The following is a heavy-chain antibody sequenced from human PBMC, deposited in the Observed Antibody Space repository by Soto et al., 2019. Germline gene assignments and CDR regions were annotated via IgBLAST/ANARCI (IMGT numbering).Heavy chain of an antibody. Sequence: SETLSLTCVVSGGSLSDYFWSWIRQPPGMALEWIGEINHLGSINYNPSLKSRVTMSVDTSKNQFSLTLNSVTAADTATYYCARGGISHWAYFYYMDVWDRGTTVTVPS. CDR2: INHLGSI. J-gene: IGHJ6*03. CDR3: ARGGISHWAYFYYMDV. V-gene: IGHV4-34*01. CDR1: GGSLSDYF. D-gene: IGHD2-21*01.